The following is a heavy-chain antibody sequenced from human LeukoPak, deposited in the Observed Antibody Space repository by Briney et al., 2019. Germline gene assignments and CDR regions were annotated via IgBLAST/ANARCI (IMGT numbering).Heavy chain of an antibody. Sequence: PSETLSLTRTVSGGSISGYYWSWVRQPPGKGLEWIGYIYYSGSTNYNPSLKSRVTITVDTSKNQCSLKLSTVTPSDTAGYYFATVGRGAAAGTLSSGEGTLVTVSS. CDR1: GGSISGYY. CDR2: IYYSGST. V-gene: IGHV4-59*01. D-gene: IGHD6-13*01. J-gene: IGHJ5*02. CDR3: ATVGRGAAAGTLS.